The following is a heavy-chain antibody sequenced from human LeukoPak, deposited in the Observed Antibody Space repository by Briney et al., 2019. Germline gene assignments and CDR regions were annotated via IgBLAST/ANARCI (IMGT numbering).Heavy chain of an antibody. CDR3: ARDRGENSGHQQLERGVFDY. CDR2: IIPIFGTA. D-gene: IGHD1-1*01. V-gene: IGHV1-69*13. CDR1: GGTFSSYA. J-gene: IGHJ4*02. Sequence: SVKVSCKASGGTFSSYAISWVRQAPGQGLEWMGGIIPIFGTANYAQKFQGRVTITADESTSTVYMELSSLRSEDTAVYYCARDRGENSGHQQLERGVFDYWGQGTLVTVSS.